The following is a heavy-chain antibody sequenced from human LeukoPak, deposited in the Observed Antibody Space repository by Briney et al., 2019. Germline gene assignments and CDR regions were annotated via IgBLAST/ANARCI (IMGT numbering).Heavy chain of an antibody. CDR2: ISGSGGST. D-gene: IGHD3-10*01. V-gene: IGHV3-23*01. CDR3: AKDPMVYYYGSGGSVFDY. CDR1: GFTFSSYA. J-gene: IGHJ4*02. Sequence: GGSLRLSCAASGFTFSSYAMSWVRQAPGKRLEWVSAISGSGGSTYYADSVKGRFTISRDNSKNTLYLQMNSLRAEDTAVYYCAKDPMVYYYGSGGSVFDYWGQGTLVTVSS.